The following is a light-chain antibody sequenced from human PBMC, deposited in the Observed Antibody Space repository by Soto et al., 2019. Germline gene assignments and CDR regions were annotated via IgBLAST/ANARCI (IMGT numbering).Light chain of an antibody. CDR3: QQYNDYSAT. J-gene: IGKJ1*01. CDR2: DVS. V-gene: IGKV1-5*01. Sequence: DIEMVQSPSALSASVGDTDTITCRASQKSSPWLAWCQQKPGQAPKLLMYDVSSLKRGVPSRFSGSGSGTEFTLTISSLQPDDFATYYCQQYNDYSATFGQGTKVDIK. CDR1: QKSSPW.